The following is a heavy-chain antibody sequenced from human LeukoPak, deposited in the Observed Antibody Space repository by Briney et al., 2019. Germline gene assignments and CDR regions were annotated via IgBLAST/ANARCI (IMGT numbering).Heavy chain of an antibody. J-gene: IGHJ4*02. CDR3: ARDRTYYVWGSYHLFDY. V-gene: IGHV4-34*01. D-gene: IGHD3-16*02. Sequence: SETLSLTCAVYGGSFSGYYWSWIRQPPVKGLEWIGEINHSGSTNYNPSLKSRVTISVDTSKNQFSLKLSSVTAADTAVYYCARDRTYYVWGSYHLFDYWGQGTLVTVSS. CDR1: GGSFSGYY. CDR2: INHSGST.